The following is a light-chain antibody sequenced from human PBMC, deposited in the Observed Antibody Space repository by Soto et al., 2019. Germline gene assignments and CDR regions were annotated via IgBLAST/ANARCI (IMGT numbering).Light chain of an antibody. CDR3: QQYCSSSYT. CDR1: QSISSSY. Sequence: EIVLTQSPGTLSLSPGERATLSCRASQSISSSYLAWYQQKPGQAPSLLIYAASSRVTGIPDRFSGSGAGTAFTLTIIRLEPADFAVYYCQQYCSSSYTFGQGTQLEIK. CDR2: AAS. J-gene: IGKJ2*01. V-gene: IGKV3-20*01.